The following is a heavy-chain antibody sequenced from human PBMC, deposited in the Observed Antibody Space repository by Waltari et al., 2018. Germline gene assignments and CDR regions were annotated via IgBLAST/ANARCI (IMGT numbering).Heavy chain of an antibody. V-gene: IGHV3-21*01. J-gene: IGHJ6*03. CDR2: ISSSSSYI. CDR1: GFTFSSYS. CDR3: AKETGHHHYYYYYMDV. Sequence: EVQLVESGGGLVKPGGSLRLSCAASGFTFSSYSMNWVRQAPGKGLEWVSSISSSSSYIYYADSVKGRFTISRDKSKNTMYLQMNSLRAEDTDVYYCAKETGHHHYYYYYMDVWGKGTTVTVSS.